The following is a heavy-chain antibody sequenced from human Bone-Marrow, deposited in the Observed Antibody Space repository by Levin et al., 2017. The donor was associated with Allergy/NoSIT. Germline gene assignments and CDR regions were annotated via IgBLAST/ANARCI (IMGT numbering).Heavy chain of an antibody. J-gene: IGHJ6*02. V-gene: IGHV1-69*06. D-gene: IGHD3-3*01. CDR1: GGTFSNAA. CDR3: ARVSYDFLSGYLKFYGMDV. CDR2: ITPIFGSA. Sequence: SVKVSCRASGGTFSNAAITWVRQAPGQGLEWMGGITPIFGSANYAQKFQGRVTISADKSTSTAYMELNNLRSDDTAVYYCARVSYDFLSGYLKFYGMDVWGQGTTVTVSS.